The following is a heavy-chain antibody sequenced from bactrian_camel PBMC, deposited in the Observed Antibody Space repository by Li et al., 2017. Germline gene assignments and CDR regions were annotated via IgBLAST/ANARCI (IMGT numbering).Heavy chain of an antibody. D-gene: IGHD5*01. V-gene: IGHV3S54*01. Sequence: HVQLVESGGGSVQAGGSLTLSCAVPRNTYTTMCIGWFRQAPGLEREGVVGIYTGGGSTYYADSVKGRFTISQDNAKNTLYLQMNSLKPEDTAMYYCAAAKIG. CDR2: IYTGGGST. CDR1: RNTYTTMC.